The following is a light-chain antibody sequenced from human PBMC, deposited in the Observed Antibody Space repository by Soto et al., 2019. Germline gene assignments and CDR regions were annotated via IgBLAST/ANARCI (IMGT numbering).Light chain of an antibody. J-gene: IGKJ1*01. CDR3: QQSYSTPWT. CDR1: QSTSSY. CDR2: AAS. Sequence: DIQMTQSPSSLSASVGDMVTITCRASQSTSSYLNWYQQKPGKAPKLLIYAASSLQSGVPSRFSGSGSGTDFTLTISSLQPEDFATYYCQQSYSTPWTFGQGTKVEIK. V-gene: IGKV1-39*01.